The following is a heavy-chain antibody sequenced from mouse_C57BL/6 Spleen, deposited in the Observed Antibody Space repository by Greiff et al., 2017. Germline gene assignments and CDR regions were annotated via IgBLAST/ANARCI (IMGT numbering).Heavy chain of an antibody. D-gene: IGHD1-1*01. V-gene: IGHV1-82*01. CDR1: GYAFSSSW. CDR2: IYPGDGDT. Sequence: QVQLKESGPELVKPGASVKISCKASGYAFSSSWMNWVKQRPGKGLEWIGRIYPGDGDTNYNGKFKGKATLTADKSTSTAYMQLSSLTSEDSAVYFCARGSSSGYWGQGTTLTVSS. CDR3: ARGSSSGY. J-gene: IGHJ2*01.